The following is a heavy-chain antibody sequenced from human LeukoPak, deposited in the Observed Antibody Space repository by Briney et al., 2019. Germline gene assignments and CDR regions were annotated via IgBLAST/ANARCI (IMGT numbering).Heavy chain of an antibody. CDR3: ARGDSGSYYVVDY. Sequence: ASVTVSCKASGYTFTGYYMHWVRQAPGQGLEWMGWINPNSGGTNYAQKFQGWVTMTRDTSISTAYMELSRLRSDDTAVYYCARGDSGSYYVVDYWGQGTLVTVSS. D-gene: IGHD1-26*01. CDR1: GYTFTGYY. CDR2: INPNSGGT. V-gene: IGHV1-2*04. J-gene: IGHJ4*02.